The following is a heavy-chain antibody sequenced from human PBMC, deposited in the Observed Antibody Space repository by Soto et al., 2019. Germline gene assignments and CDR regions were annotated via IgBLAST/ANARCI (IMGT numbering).Heavy chain of an antibody. CDR1: GYTFTSYV. J-gene: IGHJ6*01. Sequence: QVQLVQSGAEVKKTGASVKVSCRASGYTFTSYVISWVRQAPAQGLEWMGWISAYNGNTNFEQKLQGRVTMTTDTSTGTAQMELSSLGADDTSVYYCARVVATGAGPCGMDVWGQGTTVTVSS. CDR3: ARVVATGAGPCGMDV. D-gene: IGHD6-19*01. V-gene: IGHV1-18*01. CDR2: ISAYNGNT.